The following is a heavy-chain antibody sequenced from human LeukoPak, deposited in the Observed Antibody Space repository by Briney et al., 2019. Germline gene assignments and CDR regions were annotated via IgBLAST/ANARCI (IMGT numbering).Heavy chain of an antibody. CDR2: ISAYNGNT. CDR3: ARDEYHHGSGSTAFDI. CDR1: GYTFTSYG. Sequence: ASVKVSCKASGYTFTSYGISWVRQAPGQGLEWMGWISAYNGNTNYAQKVQGRVTLTTDTSTSTAYLELRSLKSDDTAMYYCARDEYHHGSGSTAFDIWGQGTMVTVSS. V-gene: IGHV1-18*01. J-gene: IGHJ3*02. D-gene: IGHD3-10*01.